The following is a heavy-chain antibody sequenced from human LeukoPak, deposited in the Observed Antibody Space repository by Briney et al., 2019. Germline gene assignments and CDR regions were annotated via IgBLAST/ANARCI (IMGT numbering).Heavy chain of an antibody. CDR1: GYTINSYA. J-gene: IGHJ3*02. CDR3: ARDGLRSCTSSSCYPGEDAFDI. V-gene: IGHV7-4-1*02. D-gene: IGHD2-2*01. Sequence: ASVKVSCKASGYTINSYAMNWVRQAPGQGLEWMAWINTNTGNPTYAQGFTGRFVFSLDTSISTAYLHISGLKAEDTAVYYCARDGLRSCTSSSCYPGEDAFDIWGQGTMVTVSS. CDR2: INTNTGNP.